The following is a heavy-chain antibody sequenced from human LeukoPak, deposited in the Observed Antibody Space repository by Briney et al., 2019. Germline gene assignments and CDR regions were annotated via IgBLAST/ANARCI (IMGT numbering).Heavy chain of an antibody. D-gene: IGHD2-21*01. J-gene: IGHJ4*02. CDR3: ARDVLGDRDSYFDS. Sequence: PGGSLRLSCAASGFTFSRYWMHWVRQVPGKGLVWISRIDSGGSSTSYGGSVQGRFTMSRDNAKNTLYLQLNSVRAEDTAVYYCARDVLGDRDSYFDSWGQGTLVTVSS. CDR2: IDSGGSST. CDR1: GFTFSRYW. V-gene: IGHV3-74*01.